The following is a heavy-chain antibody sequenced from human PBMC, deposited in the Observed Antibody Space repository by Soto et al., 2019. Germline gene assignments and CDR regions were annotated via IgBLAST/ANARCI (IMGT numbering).Heavy chain of an antibody. CDR2: ISYDGSNK. CDR3: AREFGEAVAGTGAFDI. V-gene: IGHV3-30*14. Sequence: PGGSLRLSXAASGFTFSSYAVHWVRQAPGKGLEWVAVISYDGSNKYYADSVKGRFTISRDNSKNTLYLQMNSLRAEDTAVYYCAREFGEAVAGTGAFDIWGQGTMVTVSS. CDR1: GFTFSSYA. J-gene: IGHJ3*02. D-gene: IGHD6-19*01.